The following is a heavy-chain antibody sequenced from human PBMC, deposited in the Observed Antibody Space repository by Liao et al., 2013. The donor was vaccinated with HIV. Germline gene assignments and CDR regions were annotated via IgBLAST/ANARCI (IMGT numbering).Heavy chain of an antibody. CDR2: MHSSGSA. CDR3: ARRSPAAYYFDF. J-gene: IGHJ4*02. V-gene: IGHV4-4*09. CDR1: GGSFNAYR. Sequence: QVQLQESGPGLVKPSETLSLTCAVYGGSFNAYRWTWIRQPPGKGLEWIGDMHSSGSATYNPSLESRVTISVDTSKSRFSLKLKSVTTADTAVYFCARRSPAAYYFDFWGQGALVTVSS.